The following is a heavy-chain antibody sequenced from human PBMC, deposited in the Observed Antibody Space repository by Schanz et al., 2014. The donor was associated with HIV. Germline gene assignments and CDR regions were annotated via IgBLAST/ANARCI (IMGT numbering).Heavy chain of an antibody. CDR1: GFSFDNYG. Sequence: QMQLVESGGGVVRPGRSLKLSCAASGFSFDNYGMYWVRQAPGKGLEWEAVISHDGSKKYYADSVRGRFTISRDNSKNTLYLQMNNLRAEDTAVYGCARQGLRFSFWLDYWGQGTPVTVS. CDR3: ARQGLRFSFWLDY. J-gene: IGHJ4*02. V-gene: IGHV3-30*03. D-gene: IGHD4-17*01. CDR2: ISHDGSKK.